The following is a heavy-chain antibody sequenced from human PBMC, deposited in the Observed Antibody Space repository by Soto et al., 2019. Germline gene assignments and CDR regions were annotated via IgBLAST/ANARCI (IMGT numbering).Heavy chain of an antibody. CDR1: GFTFSSYG. CDR3: ARDRPLYYYDSSGYYPDY. V-gene: IGHV3-33*01. Sequence: QVQLVESGGGVVQPGRSLRLSCAASGFTFSSYGMHWVRQAPGKGLEWVAVIWYDGSNKYYADSVKGRFTISRDNSKNTLYLQMNSLRAEDTAVYYCARDRPLYYYDSSGYYPDYWGQGTLVTVSS. D-gene: IGHD3-22*01. CDR2: IWYDGSNK. J-gene: IGHJ4*02.